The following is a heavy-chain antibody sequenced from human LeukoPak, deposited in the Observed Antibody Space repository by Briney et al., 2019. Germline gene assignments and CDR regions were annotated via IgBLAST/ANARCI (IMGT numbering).Heavy chain of an antibody. V-gene: IGHV5-51*01. J-gene: IGHJ3*02. Sequence: GESLKISCKGSGYSFTSYWIGWVRPMPGKGLEWMGIIYPGDSDTRYSPSFQGQVTISADKSISTAYLQWSSLKASDTAMYYCARQELGSSYPEAFDIWGQGTMVTVSS. D-gene: IGHD6-6*01. CDR3: ARQELGSSYPEAFDI. CDR2: IYPGDSDT. CDR1: GYSFTSYW.